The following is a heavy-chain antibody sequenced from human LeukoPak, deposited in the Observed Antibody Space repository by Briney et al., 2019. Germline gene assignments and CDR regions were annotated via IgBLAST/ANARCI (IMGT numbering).Heavy chain of an antibody. D-gene: IGHD5-18*01. CDR1: GGSISSSNW. Sequence: SETLSLTCAVSGGSISSSNWWSWVRQPPGKGLEWIGEIYHSGSTNYSPSLKSRVTISVDKSKNQFSLKLSSVTAADTAVYYCARDPYTAYAFDIWGQGTMVTVSS. J-gene: IGHJ3*02. CDR3: ARDPYTAYAFDI. CDR2: IYHSGST. V-gene: IGHV4-4*02.